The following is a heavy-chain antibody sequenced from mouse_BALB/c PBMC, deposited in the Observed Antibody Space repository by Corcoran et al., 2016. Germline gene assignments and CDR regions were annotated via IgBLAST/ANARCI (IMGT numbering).Heavy chain of an antibody. J-gene: IGHJ1*01. CDR2: IDPANVNT. V-gene: IGHV14-3*02. Sequence: EVQLQQSGAELVKPGASVKLSCTASGFNIKDTYMHWVKQRPEQGLEWIGRIDPANVNTKYDPKFQGKSTITADTSSNTAYLQLSSLTSEDTAVYYCDRLDWYVDVWGAGTTVTVSS. CDR1: GFNIKDTY. CDR3: DRLDWYVDV.